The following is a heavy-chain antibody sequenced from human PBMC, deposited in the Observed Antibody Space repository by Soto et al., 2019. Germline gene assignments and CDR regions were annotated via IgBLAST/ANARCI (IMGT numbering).Heavy chain of an antibody. CDR3: ARHAYDFWSGHPNPRYYYGMDV. Sequence: PGESLKSSCKGSGYSFTSYLIGWVRQMPGKGLEWMGIIYPGDSNTRYSPSLQGQVTISVDKSISTAYLQWSSLKATDTAMYYCARHAYDFWSGHPNPRYYYGMDVWGQGTTVTV. CDR2: IYPGDSNT. CDR1: GYSFTSYL. J-gene: IGHJ6*02. D-gene: IGHD3-3*01. V-gene: IGHV5-51*01.